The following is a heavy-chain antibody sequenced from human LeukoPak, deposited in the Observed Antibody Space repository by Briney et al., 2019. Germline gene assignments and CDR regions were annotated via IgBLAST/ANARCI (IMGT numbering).Heavy chain of an antibody. CDR2: ISAYNGNT. CDR1: GYTFINHY. D-gene: IGHD3-10*01. CDR3: ARDSPDGSGTYYNDSPDY. V-gene: IGHV1-18*04. J-gene: IGHJ4*02. Sequence: ASVKVSCKASGYTFINHYMHWVRQAPGQGLEWMGWISAYNGNTNYRQKLQGRVTMTTDTFTGTAYMDLRSLRSDDTAIYYCARDSPDGSGTYYNDSPDYWGQGTLVTVSS.